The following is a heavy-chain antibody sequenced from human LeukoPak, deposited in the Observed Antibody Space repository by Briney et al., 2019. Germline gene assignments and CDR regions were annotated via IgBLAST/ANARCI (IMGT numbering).Heavy chain of an antibody. Sequence: ASVKVSCKASGYNFISYYMHWVRQAPGQGLEWMGIINPSGGSTSYAQKFQDRVTMTRDTSTSTVYVELSSLKSEDTAVYYCATLRGYSFSWGQGTLVTVSS. J-gene: IGHJ4*02. V-gene: IGHV1-46*01. D-gene: IGHD5-18*01. CDR3: ATLRGYSFS. CDR2: INPSGGST. CDR1: GYNFISYY.